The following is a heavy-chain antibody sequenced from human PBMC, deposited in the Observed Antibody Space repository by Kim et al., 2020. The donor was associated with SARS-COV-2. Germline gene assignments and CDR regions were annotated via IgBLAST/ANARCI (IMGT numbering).Heavy chain of an antibody. V-gene: IGHV4-34*01. CDR1: GGSFSGYY. CDR2: INHSGST. D-gene: IGHD5-18*01. Sequence: SETLSLTCAVYGGSFSGYYWSWIRQPPGKGLEWIGEINHSGSTNYNPSLKSRVTISVDTSKNQFSLKLSSVTAADTAVYYCASVDTAMVTGANDYWGQGT. J-gene: IGHJ4*02. CDR3: ASVDTAMVTGANDY.